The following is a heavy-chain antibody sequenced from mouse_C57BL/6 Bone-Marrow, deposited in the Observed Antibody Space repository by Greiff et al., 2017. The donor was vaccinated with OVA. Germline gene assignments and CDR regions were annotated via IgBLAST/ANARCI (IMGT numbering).Heavy chain of an antibody. CDR3: ARKGYDYYFDY. V-gene: IGHV1-81*01. D-gene: IGHD2-4*01. CDR2: IYPRSGNT. CDR1: GYTFTSYG. J-gene: IGHJ2*01. Sequence: QVQLQQSGAELARPGASVKLSCKASGYTFTSYGISWVKQRTGQGLEWIGEIYPRSGNTYYNEKFKGKATLTADKSSSTAYMELRSLTSEDSAVYFCARKGYDYYFDYWGQGTTPTVSS.